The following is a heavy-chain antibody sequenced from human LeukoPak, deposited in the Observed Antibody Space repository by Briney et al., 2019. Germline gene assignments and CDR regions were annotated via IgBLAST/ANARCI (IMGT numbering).Heavy chain of an antibody. V-gene: IGHV4-39*07. CDR1: GGSISSSSYY. D-gene: IGHD2-21*01. Sequence: SETLSLTCTVSGGSISSSSYYWGWIRQPPGKGLEWIGSIYYSGSTYYNPSLKSRVTISVDTSKNQFSLKLSSVTAADTAVYYCARVLRVVMSGMDVWGKGTTVTVSS. J-gene: IGHJ6*03. CDR3: ARVLRVVMSGMDV. CDR2: IYYSGST.